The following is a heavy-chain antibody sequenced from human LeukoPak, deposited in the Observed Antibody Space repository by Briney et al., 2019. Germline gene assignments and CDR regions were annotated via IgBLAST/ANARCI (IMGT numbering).Heavy chain of an antibody. V-gene: IGHV4-4*02. J-gene: IGHJ4*02. D-gene: IGHD3-9*01. Sequence: SETLSLTCGVSGGSIDITNYWSWVRQAPGKGLEWIGEISHDGTTNHNPSLRSRVAMSLDRANNQFSLKLSSVTAADTAVYYCARQGYNAYEILDYWGQGTLVTVSS. CDR1: GGSIDITNY. CDR2: ISHDGTT. CDR3: ARQGYNAYEILDY.